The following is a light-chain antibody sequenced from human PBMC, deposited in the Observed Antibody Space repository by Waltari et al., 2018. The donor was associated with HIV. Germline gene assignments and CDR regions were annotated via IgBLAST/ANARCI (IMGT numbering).Light chain of an antibody. J-gene: IGLJ2*01. Sequence: QSVLTQPPSVSGTPGQQVTISCSGGSSNIGSNPVNWYQQIPGTAPKLLIYSNNQRSSGVPDRFSGSKSGTSASLAISGLQSDDETDYYCAVRDDRLNGVLFGGGTRLTVL. V-gene: IGLV1-44*01. CDR1: SSNIGSNP. CDR3: AVRDDRLNGVL. CDR2: SNN.